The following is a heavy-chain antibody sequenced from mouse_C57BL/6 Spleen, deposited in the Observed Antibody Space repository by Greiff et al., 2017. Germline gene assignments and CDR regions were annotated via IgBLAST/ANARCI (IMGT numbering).Heavy chain of an antibody. Sequence: VQLQQPGAELVKPGASVKLSCKASGYTFTSYWMHWVKQRPGQGLEWIGMIHPNSGSTNYNEKFKSKATLTVDKSSSTAYMLLSSLTSEDSAVYYCARSLGREYYFDYWGQGTTLTVSS. CDR1: GYTFTSYW. J-gene: IGHJ2*01. CDR3: ARSLGREYYFDY. CDR2: IHPNSGST. V-gene: IGHV1-64*01. D-gene: IGHD4-1*01.